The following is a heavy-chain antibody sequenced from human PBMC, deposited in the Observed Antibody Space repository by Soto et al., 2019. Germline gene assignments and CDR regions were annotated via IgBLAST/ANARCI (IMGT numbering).Heavy chain of an antibody. CDR3: ARDGNRGYDMDV. D-gene: IGHD1-1*01. Sequence: GGSLRLSCAGSVFDFSKYNMDWVRQAPGKGLEWISYISNTSRTKFYADSVKGRFTISRDNARSSLFLEMNSLRDEDTAIYYCARDGNRGYDMDVWGQGTTVTVSS. CDR2: ISNTSRTK. V-gene: IGHV3-48*02. CDR1: VFDFSKYN. J-gene: IGHJ6*02.